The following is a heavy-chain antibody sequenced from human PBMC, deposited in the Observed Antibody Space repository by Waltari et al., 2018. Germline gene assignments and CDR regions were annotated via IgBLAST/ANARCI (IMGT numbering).Heavy chain of an antibody. J-gene: IGHJ4*02. V-gene: IGHV3-48*01. CDR3: TSGSYFSGY. CDR2: SSSSSSNR. CDR1: GFNFSSYS. D-gene: IGHD1-26*01. Sequence: EVQLVESGGGLVQPGGSLILSCAASGFNFSSYSMNWVRQAPGKGLEWCSYSSSSSSNRYKAASWKGRSTIARDNAKNSLYLHMNSLRAEDAAVYYCTSGSYFSGYWGQGTLVTVSS.